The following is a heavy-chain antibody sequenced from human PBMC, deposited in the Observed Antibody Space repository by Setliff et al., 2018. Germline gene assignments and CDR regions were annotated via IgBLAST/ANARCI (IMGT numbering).Heavy chain of an antibody. CDR2: ITGSGGGT. V-gene: IGHV3-23*01. CDR3: AKELSMAYGKD. J-gene: IGHJ4*02. CDR1: RFTFSVYV. Sequence: GGSLRLSCTASRFTFSVYVMAWVRQAPGKGLEGVSSITGSGGGTYYSDSVKGRFIVSRDNSKNTLYLQMNRLRVDDTAIYYCAKELSMAYGKDWGLGTLVTVSS. D-gene: IGHD4-17*01.